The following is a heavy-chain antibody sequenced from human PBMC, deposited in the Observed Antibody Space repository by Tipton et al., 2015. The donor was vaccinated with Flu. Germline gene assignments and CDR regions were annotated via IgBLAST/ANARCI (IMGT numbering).Heavy chain of an antibody. D-gene: IGHD3-3*01. J-gene: IGHJ4*02. V-gene: IGHV4-59*01. Sequence: TLSLTCTVSGGSISSYYWSWIRQPPGKGLEWIGYIYYSGSTNYNPSLKSRVTISVDTSKNQFSLKLSSVTAADTAVYYCARVKSWGGFDYWGQGTLATVSS. CDR1: GGSISSYY. CDR3: ARVKSWGGFDY. CDR2: IYYSGST.